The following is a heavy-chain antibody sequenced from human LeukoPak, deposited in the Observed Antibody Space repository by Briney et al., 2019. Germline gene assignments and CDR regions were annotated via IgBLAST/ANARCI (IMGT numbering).Heavy chain of an antibody. Sequence: GASVKVSCKASGYTFASYGISWVRQAPGQGLEWMGWISAYNGNTNYAQKLQGRVTMTTDTSTSTAYMELRSLRSDDTAVYYCASIAAAERNWFDPWGQGTLVTVSS. V-gene: IGHV1-18*01. CDR1: GYTFASYG. D-gene: IGHD6-13*01. CDR2: ISAYNGNT. J-gene: IGHJ5*02. CDR3: ASIAAAERNWFDP.